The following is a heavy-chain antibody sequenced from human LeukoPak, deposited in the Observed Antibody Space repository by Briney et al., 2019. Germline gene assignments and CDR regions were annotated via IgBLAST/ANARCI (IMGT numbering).Heavy chain of an antibody. CDR2: INHSGST. J-gene: IGHJ5*02. CDR1: GGSFSGYY. D-gene: IGHD3-22*01. CDR3: AQSGPYYYDSSGHGWFDP. Sequence: SETLSLTCAVYGGSFSGYYWSWIRQPPGKGLEWIGEINHSGSTNYNPSLKSRVTISVDTSKNQLSLKLSSVTAADTAVYYCAQSGPYYYDSSGHGWFDPWGQGTLVTVSS. V-gene: IGHV4-34*01.